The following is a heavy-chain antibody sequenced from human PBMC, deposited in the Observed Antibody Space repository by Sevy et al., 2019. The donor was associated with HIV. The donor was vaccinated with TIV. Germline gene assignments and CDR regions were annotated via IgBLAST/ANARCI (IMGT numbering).Heavy chain of an antibody. CDR2: INPNSGDT. CDR3: ARRPEGPNWFDP. J-gene: IGHJ5*02. CDR1: GYTFTDYH. Sequence: ASVKVSCKTSGYTFTDYHIHWVRQAPGQRLEWLGGINPNSGDTTSAQKFQRRVTMTRDTSISTAYMELTSLRSDDTAFYCCARRPEGPNWFDPWGQGTLVTVSS. V-gene: IGHV1-2*02.